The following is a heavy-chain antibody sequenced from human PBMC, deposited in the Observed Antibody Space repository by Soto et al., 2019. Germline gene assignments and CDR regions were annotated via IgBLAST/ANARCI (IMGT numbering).Heavy chain of an antibody. CDR1: GFTFSSYG. Sequence: GGSLRLSCEASGFTFSSYGMHWVRQAPGKGLEWVAVIWYDGSNKYYADSVKGRFTISRDNSKNTLYLQMSSLRVEDTAVYYCARSPSIAENGMDVWGQGTTVTVSS. CDR2: IWYDGSNK. CDR3: ARSPSIAENGMDV. V-gene: IGHV3-33*01. D-gene: IGHD6-6*01. J-gene: IGHJ6*02.